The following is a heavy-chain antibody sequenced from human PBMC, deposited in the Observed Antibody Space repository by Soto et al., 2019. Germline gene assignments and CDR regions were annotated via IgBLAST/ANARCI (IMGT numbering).Heavy chain of an antibody. J-gene: IGHJ1*01. CDR2: ISGSGDST. CDR1: GFTFSPYA. CDR3: ATDFCVSISCLGRRYSQR. Sequence: EVQLLESGGGLVQPGGSLRLSCAASGFTFSPYAMTWVRQAPGKGLEWVSSISGSGDSTYYADSVKGRFTISRDNSKNTLYLQMNSRGAEDTAVYYGATDFCVSISCLGRRYSQRGGQGPLVTVSS. D-gene: IGHD3-3*01. V-gene: IGHV3-23*01.